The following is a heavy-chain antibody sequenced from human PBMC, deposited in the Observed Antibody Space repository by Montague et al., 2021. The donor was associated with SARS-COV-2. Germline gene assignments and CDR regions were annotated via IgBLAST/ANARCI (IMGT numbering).Heavy chain of an antibody. CDR3: ARHSRRISSSWSEGYFDY. CDR1: GGSISSYY. D-gene: IGHD6-13*01. J-gene: IGHJ4*02. V-gene: IGHV4-59*08. CDR2: IYYSGST. Sequence: SETLSLTCTVSGGSISSYYWSWTRQPPGKGLEWIGYIYYSGSTNYNPSLKSRVTISVDTSKNQFSLKLSSVTAADTAVYYCARHSRRISSSWSEGYFDYWGQGTRVTVSS.